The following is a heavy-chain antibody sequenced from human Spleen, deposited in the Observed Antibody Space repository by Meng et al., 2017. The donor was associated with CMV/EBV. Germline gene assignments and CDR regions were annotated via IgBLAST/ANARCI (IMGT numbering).Heavy chain of an antibody. J-gene: IGHJ4*02. D-gene: IGHD3-16*01. CDR1: GFTFSNYN. CDR2: ISSSSSTM. V-gene: IGHV3-48*04. Sequence: GGSLRLSCAVSGFTFSNYNMHWVRQAPGKGLEWVSYISSSSSTMYYADSVDGRFTVSRDNARNSVSLQMNSLTVEDTAVYYCAREGEGLPAPYPTDLDYWGQGTLVTVSS. CDR3: AREGEGLPAPYPTDLDY.